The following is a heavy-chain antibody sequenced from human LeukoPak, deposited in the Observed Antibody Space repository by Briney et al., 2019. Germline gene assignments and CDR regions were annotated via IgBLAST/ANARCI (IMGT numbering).Heavy chain of an antibody. CDR2: IYSGGST. CDR1: GFTFSSYG. V-gene: IGHV3-66*01. J-gene: IGHJ4*02. Sequence: PGGSLRLSCAASGFTFSSYGMHWVRQAPGKGLEWVSVIYSGGSTYYADSVKGRFTISRDNSKNTLYLQMDSLRAEDTAVYYCARGAVGATTVLHFFDYWGQGTLVTVSS. CDR3: ARGAVGATTVLHFFDY. D-gene: IGHD1-26*01.